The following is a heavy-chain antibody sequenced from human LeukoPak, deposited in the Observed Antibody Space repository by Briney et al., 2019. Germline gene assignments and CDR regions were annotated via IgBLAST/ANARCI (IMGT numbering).Heavy chain of an antibody. CDR1: EFTFSSYS. CDR2: ISGSGGDT. Sequence: GGSLRLSCAASEFTFSSYSMSWVRQAPGKGLEWILAISGSGGDTYYADSVKGRFTISRDNSKNTLYLQMYTLRAEDTAVYYCARVRSYYDSSGYDYWGQGTLVTVSS. V-gene: IGHV3-23*01. J-gene: IGHJ4*02. CDR3: ARVRSYYDSSGYDY. D-gene: IGHD3-22*01.